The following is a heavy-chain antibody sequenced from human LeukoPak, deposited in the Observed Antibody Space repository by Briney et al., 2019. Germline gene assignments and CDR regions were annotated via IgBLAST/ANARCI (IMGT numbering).Heavy chain of an antibody. V-gene: IGHV3-23*01. Sequence: PGRSLRLSCAASGFTFSSYAMSWVRQAPGKGLEWVSAISGSGGSTYYADSVKGRFTISRDNSKNTLYLQMNSLRAEDTAVYYCAKPTLRTRYYFDYWGQGTLVTVSS. CDR3: AKPTLRTRYYFDY. D-gene: IGHD4-17*01. CDR1: GFTFSSYA. CDR2: ISGSGGST. J-gene: IGHJ4*02.